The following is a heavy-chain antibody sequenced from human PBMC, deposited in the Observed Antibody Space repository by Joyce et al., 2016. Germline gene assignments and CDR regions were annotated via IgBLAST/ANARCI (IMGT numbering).Heavy chain of an antibody. D-gene: IGHD1-14*01. Sequence: QVQLVQSGAEVKKPGASVKVSCEASGYIFTMYAIHWVRQAPGQSLEWMGWIDAGKGNTKYSQNFHGRVTITRDTSASTVYVELSSLISEDRAVYYCAREVRKSGGSLDYWGQGTLVTVSS. CDR3: AREVRKSGGSLDY. CDR2: IDAGKGNT. CDR1: GYIFTMYA. J-gene: IGHJ4*02. V-gene: IGHV1-3*01.